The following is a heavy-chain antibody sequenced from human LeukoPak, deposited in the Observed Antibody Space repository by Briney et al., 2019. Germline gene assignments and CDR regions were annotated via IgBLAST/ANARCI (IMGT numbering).Heavy chain of an antibody. Sequence: SVKVSCKASGGTFSSYAISSVRQAPGQGLEWMGRIIPILGIANYAQKFQGRVTITADKSTSTAYMELSSLRSEDTAVYYCARVGANCSSTSCSNWFDPWGQGTLVTVSS. CDR2: IIPILGIA. V-gene: IGHV1-69*04. CDR3: ARVGANCSSTSCSNWFDP. D-gene: IGHD2-2*01. CDR1: GGTFSSYA. J-gene: IGHJ5*02.